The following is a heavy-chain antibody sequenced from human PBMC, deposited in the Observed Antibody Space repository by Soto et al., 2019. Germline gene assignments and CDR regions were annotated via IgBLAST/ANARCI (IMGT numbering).Heavy chain of an antibody. J-gene: IGHJ1*01. V-gene: IGHV4-39*01. CDR1: GGSISSSSYY. CDR3: ATRSSGWRTEYFQH. D-gene: IGHD6-19*01. Sequence: SETLSLTCTVSGGSISSSSYYWGWIRQPPGKGLEWIGSIYYSGSTYYNPSLKSRVTISVDTSKNQFSLKLSSVTAADTAVYYCATRSSGWRTEYFQHWGQGTLVTVSS. CDR2: IYYSGST.